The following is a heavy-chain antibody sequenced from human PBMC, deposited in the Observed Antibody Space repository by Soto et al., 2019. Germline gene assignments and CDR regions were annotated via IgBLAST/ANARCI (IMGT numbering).Heavy chain of an antibody. CDR3: ASFGVRVNSPGNWFDP. J-gene: IGHJ5*02. D-gene: IGHD2-8*02. CDR2: IIPLYGTV. V-gene: IGHV1-69*06. CDR1: GGTFNNYG. Sequence: QDHLAQSGAEVRQPGSSVTVSCKASGGTFNNYGISWVRQAPGQGLDWMGVIIPLYGTVTYAQKFQGRASITADKSTSTAYMDLSSLRSDDTAVYYCASFGVRVNSPGNWFDPWGQGTLVTVSS.